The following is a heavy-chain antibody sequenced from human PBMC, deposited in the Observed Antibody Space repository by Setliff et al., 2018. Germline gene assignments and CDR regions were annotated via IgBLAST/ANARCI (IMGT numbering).Heavy chain of an antibody. CDR3: ASALIRRVAVAGKSQFDY. Sequence: GASVKVSCKASGGFSTHAISWVRQVPGQGLEWMRGIIPILGTTDYAQNFQGRVTITTDESTSSAYLEMSNLRSEDTAVYYRASALIRRVAVAGKSQFDYWGQGTLVTV. CDR1: GGFSTHA. CDR2: IIPILGTT. J-gene: IGHJ4*01. V-gene: IGHV1-69*05. D-gene: IGHD6-19*01.